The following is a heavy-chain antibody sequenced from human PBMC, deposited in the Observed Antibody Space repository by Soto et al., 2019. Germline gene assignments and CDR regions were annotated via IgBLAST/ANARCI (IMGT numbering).Heavy chain of an antibody. D-gene: IGHD3-22*01. CDR2: ISYDGSDK. J-gene: IGHJ6*02. CDR1: GFKYTDFA. CDR3: ARRAWDSYYAIDV. V-gene: IGHV3-30*09. Sequence: VQLVESGGGEVQPGRSLRLSCAASGFKYTDFALHWVRQAPGKGLEWVAIISYDGSDKYYADSVKGRFVISRDNPKNTPYLEMNSQRPEATAVYFCARRAWDSYYAIDVWGQGTTVTVFS.